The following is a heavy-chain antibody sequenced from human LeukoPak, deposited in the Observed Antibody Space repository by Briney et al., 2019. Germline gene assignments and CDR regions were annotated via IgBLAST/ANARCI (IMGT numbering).Heavy chain of an antibody. V-gene: IGHV3-53*01. J-gene: IGHJ4*02. CDR3: ARGLWGFDY. CDR2: IYSGGST. D-gene: IGHD3-16*01. Sequence: PGRSLRLSCAASGFTFSSYAMHWVRQAPGKGLEWVSVIYSGGSTYYADSVKGRFTISRDNSKNTLYLQMNSLRAEDTAVYYCARGLWGFDYWGQGTLVTVSS. CDR1: GFTFSSYA.